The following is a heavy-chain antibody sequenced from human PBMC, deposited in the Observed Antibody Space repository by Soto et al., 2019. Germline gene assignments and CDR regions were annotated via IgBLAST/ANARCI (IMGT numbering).Heavy chain of an antibody. CDR3: AKNQYYYGSGIKTGPAFTFDY. Sequence: GGSLRLSCAASGFTFSSYAMSWVRQAPGKGLEWVSAISGSGGSTYYADSVKGRFTISRDNSKNTLYLQMNSLRAEDTAVYYCAKNQYYYGSGIKTGPAFTFDYWGQGTLVTVSS. V-gene: IGHV3-23*01. CDR1: GFTFSSYA. D-gene: IGHD3-10*01. J-gene: IGHJ4*02. CDR2: ISGSGGST.